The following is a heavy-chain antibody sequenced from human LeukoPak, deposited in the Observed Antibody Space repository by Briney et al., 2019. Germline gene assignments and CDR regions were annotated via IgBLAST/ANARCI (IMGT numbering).Heavy chain of an antibody. V-gene: IGHV4-34*01. D-gene: IGHD2-21*02. Sequence: SETLSLTRAVYGGSFSGYYWSWIRQPPGKGLEWIGEINHSGSTNYNPSLKSRVTISVDTSKNQFSLKLSSVTAADTAVYYCARVIVVVTALDAFDIWGQGTMVTVSS. CDR3: ARVIVVVTALDAFDI. CDR2: INHSGST. J-gene: IGHJ3*02. CDR1: GGSFSGYY.